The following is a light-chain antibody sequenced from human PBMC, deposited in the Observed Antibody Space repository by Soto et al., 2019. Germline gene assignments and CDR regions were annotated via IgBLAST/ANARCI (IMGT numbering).Light chain of an antibody. J-gene: IGLJ2*01. Sequence: QSALTQPASVSGSPGQSITISCTGTSSDVGGYNYVSWYQQHPGKAPKLTIYDVSNRPSGVSNRFSGSTSGNTASLTLSGLQAEDEADYYCSSYISSSTVLFGGGTKLTVL. CDR2: DVS. CDR1: SSDVGGYNY. V-gene: IGLV2-14*01. CDR3: SSYISSSTVL.